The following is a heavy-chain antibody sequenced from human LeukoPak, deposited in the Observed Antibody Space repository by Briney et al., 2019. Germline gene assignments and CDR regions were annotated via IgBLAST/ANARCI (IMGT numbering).Heavy chain of an antibody. D-gene: IGHD5-24*01. CDR2: IYYSGRT. CDR1: GGSISSRSLH. CDR3: AREGCGYNDVRGSFDS. Sequence: SETLSLTCTVSGGSISSRSLHWVWNRPPPGKGLEWIVNIYYSGRTFADPSLKSRVTMSVDTSQDQYSMKLSSVTAEDTAVYYCAREGCGYNDVRGSFDSWGQGTLVTVSS. V-gene: IGHV4-39*02. J-gene: IGHJ4*02.